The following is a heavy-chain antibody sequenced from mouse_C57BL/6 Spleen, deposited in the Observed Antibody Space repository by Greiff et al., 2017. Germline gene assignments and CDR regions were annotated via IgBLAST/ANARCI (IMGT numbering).Heavy chain of an antibody. CDR3: ARDRSFYV. V-gene: IGHV3-6*01. Sequence: VQLQQSGPGLVKPSQSLSLTCSVTGYSITSGYYWNWNRQFPGNKLEWMGYISYDGSNNYNPSLKNRISITRDTSKNQFFLKLNSVTTEDTATYYCARDRSFYVWGTGTTVTVSS. CDR1: GYSITSGYY. CDR2: ISYDGSN. J-gene: IGHJ1*03.